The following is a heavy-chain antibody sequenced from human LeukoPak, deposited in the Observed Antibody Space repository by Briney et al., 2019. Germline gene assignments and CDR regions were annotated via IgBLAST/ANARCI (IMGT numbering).Heavy chain of an antibody. CDR1: GFTFSSYG. CDR2: ISYDGSNK. D-gene: IGHD5-18*01. Sequence: PGGSLRLSCAASGFTFSSYGMHWVRQAPGKGLEWVAVISYDGSNKYYADSVKGRFTISRDNSKNTLYLQMNSLRAEDTAMYYCAKETRGYNYGNYYGMDVWGQGTTVTVSS. J-gene: IGHJ6*02. CDR3: AKETRGYNYGNYYGMDV. V-gene: IGHV3-30*18.